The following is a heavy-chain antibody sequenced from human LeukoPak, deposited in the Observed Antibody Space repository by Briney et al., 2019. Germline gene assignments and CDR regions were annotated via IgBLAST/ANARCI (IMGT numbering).Heavy chain of an antibody. CDR2: ISGRSSFI. J-gene: IGHJ4*02. V-gene: IGHV3-21*01. CDR3: AREPTTVTTDASFDY. D-gene: IGHD4-17*01. Sequence: GGSLRLSCAASGFTFSGSAVHWVRQAPGKGLEWVSSISGRSSFIYYADSVKGRFTISRDNAKNSLYLQMNSLRAEDTAVYYCAREPTTVTTDASFDYWGQGTLVTVSS. CDR1: GFTFSGSA.